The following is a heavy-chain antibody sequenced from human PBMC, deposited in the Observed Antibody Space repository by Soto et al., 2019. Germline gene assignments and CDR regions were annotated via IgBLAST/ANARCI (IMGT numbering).Heavy chain of an antibody. V-gene: IGHV4-59*02. Sequence: SETLSLTCTVSGGSVSSYYWSWIRQPPGKGLEWIGYIYYSGSTNYNPSLKSRVTISVDTSKNQFSLKLSSVTAADTAVYYCARGEVATTYNFDYWGQGTLVTVSS. J-gene: IGHJ4*02. CDR2: IYYSGST. CDR1: GGSVSSYY. D-gene: IGHD5-12*01. CDR3: ARGEVATTYNFDY.